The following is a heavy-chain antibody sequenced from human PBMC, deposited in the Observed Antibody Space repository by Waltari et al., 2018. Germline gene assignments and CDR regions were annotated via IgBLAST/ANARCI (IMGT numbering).Heavy chain of an antibody. CDR1: GGSISSGSYY. D-gene: IGHD4-17*01. CDR2: IYTSGST. V-gene: IGHV4-61*09. CDR3: ARITYGDYWGV. J-gene: IGHJ4*02. Sequence: QVQLQESGPGLVKPSQTLSLTCTVSGGSISSGSYYWSWIRQPAGKGLEWIGYIYTSGSTNYNPSLKSRVTISVDPSKNQFSLKLSSVTAADTAVYYCARITYGDYWGVWGQGTLVTVSS.